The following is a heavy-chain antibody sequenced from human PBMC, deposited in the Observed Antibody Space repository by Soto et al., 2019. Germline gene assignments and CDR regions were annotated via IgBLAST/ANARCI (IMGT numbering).Heavy chain of an antibody. J-gene: IGHJ4*02. D-gene: IGHD6-13*01. Sequence: EVQLVESGGGLVQPGGSLRLSCAASGFTFSSYSMAWVRQAPGKGLEWLSYISSSGSIITYGDSVKGRITVSRDNGKNSLYLQLDSLRVEDTALYSCARGCSGSCWFEYWGQGTPVTVSS. CDR3: ARGCSGSCWFEY. CDR2: ISSSGSII. CDR1: GFTFSSYS. V-gene: IGHV3-48*01.